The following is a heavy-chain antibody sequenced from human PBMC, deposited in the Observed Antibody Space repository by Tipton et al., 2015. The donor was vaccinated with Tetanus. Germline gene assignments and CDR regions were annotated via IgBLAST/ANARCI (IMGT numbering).Heavy chain of an antibody. CDR2: ISSTSYYL. CDR3: AREGSGQDFDY. Sequence: SGFTFRTYGMHWVRQAPGKGLEWVSSISSTSYYLYYADSVKGRFTLSRDNAKNSLYLQMNSLRAEDTAVYYCAREGSGQDFDYWGRGTLVTVSS. D-gene: IGHD3-10*01. J-gene: IGHJ4*02. CDR1: GFTFRTYG. V-gene: IGHV3-21*01.